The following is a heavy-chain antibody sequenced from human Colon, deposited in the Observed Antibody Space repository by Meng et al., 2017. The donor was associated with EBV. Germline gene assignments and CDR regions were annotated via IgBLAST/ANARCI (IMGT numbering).Heavy chain of an antibody. J-gene: IGHJ4*02. CDR2: ISTNTGNP. CDR3: GTLKYTSGFYGPAY. Sequence: VPLVQSVSVLKKPWAYVTVSCQASGYPFTRYPMNWVRQAPGQGLEWMGWISTNTGNPTYAQGFTGRFVFSVDTSVSTAYLQISSLKAEDTAVYYCGTLKYTSGFYGPAYWGQGALVTVSS. CDR1: GYPFTRYP. V-gene: IGHV7-4-1*02. D-gene: IGHD6-19*01.